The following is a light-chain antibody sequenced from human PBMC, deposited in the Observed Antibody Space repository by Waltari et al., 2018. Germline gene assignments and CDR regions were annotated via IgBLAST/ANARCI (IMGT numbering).Light chain of an antibody. J-gene: IGKJ2*01. V-gene: IGKV1-16*01. CDR3: QHYDGFPYT. Sequence: DIQMTQSPSSLSASVGDTVTITCRASQGISNFLVWFQQHPGKPPKSLIYVASTLQDGVPSRFSGRGSGTDFTLTISSLQPEDFATYYCQHYDGFPYTFGQGTRVDI. CDR1: QGISNF. CDR2: VAS.